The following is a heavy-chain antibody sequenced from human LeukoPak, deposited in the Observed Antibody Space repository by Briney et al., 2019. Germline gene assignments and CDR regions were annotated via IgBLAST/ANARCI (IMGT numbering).Heavy chain of an antibody. V-gene: IGHV4-39*07. Sequence: SETLSLTCTVSGGSISSSSYYWGWIRQPPGKGLEWIGEINHSGSTNYNPSLKSRVTISVDTSKNQFSLKLSSVTAADTAVYYCARATIYLAALDYWGQGTLVTVSS. CDR1: GGSISSSSYY. J-gene: IGHJ4*02. CDR2: INHSGST. CDR3: ARATIYLAALDY. D-gene: IGHD2/OR15-2a*01.